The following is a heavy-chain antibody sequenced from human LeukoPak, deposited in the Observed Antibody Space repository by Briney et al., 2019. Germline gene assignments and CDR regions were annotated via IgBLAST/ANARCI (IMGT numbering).Heavy chain of an antibody. CDR2: IYHSGST. CDR3: AREGTLGYSSSWYPPFFDY. CDR1: GGSISSGGYY. J-gene: IGHJ4*02. V-gene: IGHV4-30-2*01. D-gene: IGHD6-13*01. Sequence: SETLSLTCTVSGGSISSGGYYWSWIRQPPGKGLEWIGYIYHSGSTYYNPSLKSRVTISVDRSKNQFSLKLSSVTAADTAVYYCAREGTLGYSSSWYPPFFDYWGQGTLVTVSS.